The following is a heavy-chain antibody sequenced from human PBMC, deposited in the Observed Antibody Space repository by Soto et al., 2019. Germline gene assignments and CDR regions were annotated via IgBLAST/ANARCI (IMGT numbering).Heavy chain of an antibody. V-gene: IGHV4-61*01. CDR2: VYRTGIT. D-gene: IGHD1-26*01. J-gene: IGHJ4*02. Sequence: SETLSLTCRVSGASVSSETHFWTWIRQPPGKGLEWIGYVYRTGITNSNPALTSRVTVSAERSKNQFSLTLRSVTAADTAVYYCVREDMSGTYYCGYWGPGIKVTVSA. CDR3: VREDMSGTYYCGY. CDR1: GASVSSETHF.